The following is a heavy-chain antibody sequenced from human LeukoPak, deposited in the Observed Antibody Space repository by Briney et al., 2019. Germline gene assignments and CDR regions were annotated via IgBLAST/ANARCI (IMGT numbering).Heavy chain of an antibody. CDR1: GASISSYY. D-gene: IGHD2-15*01. CDR3: ARQAVARYYFDY. V-gene: IGHV4-59*08. CDR2: ISYSGNT. Sequence: KPSETLSLTCTVSGASISSYYWSWIRQPPGKGLEWIGYISYSGNTNYSPSLMSRVTISVDTSKNQFPLKVNSVTAADTAVYYCARQAVARYYFDYWGQGTLVTVSS. J-gene: IGHJ4*02.